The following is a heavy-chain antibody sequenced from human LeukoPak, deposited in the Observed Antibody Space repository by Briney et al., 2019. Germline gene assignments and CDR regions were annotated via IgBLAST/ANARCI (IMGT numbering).Heavy chain of an antibody. D-gene: IGHD6-19*01. CDR1: GFTFSSYS. CDR3: ARDSPLSGWYHP. V-gene: IGHV3-21*01. CDR2: ISSSSSYI. Sequence: PGGSLRLSCAASGFTFSSYSMNWVRQAPGKGLEWVSSISSSSSYIYYADSVKGRFTISRDNAKNSLYLQMDSLSAEDTAVYYCARDSPLSGWYHPWGQGTLVTVSS. J-gene: IGHJ5*02.